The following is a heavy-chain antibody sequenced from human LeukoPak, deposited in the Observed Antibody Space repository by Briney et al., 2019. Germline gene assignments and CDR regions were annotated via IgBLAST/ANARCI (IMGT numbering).Heavy chain of an antibody. J-gene: IGHJ3*01. D-gene: IGHD6-6*01. CDR1: GGSISTYY. CDR2: IYASGNT. CDR3: AREYSSSSGKNAFDV. Sequence: SETLSLTCTVSGGSISTYYWSLIRQPAGKGLEWIGRIYASGNTNYNPSLKSRVTMSLDTSKNQFSLRLTSVTAADTAVHYCAREYSSSSGKNAFDVWGQGTMVTVSS. V-gene: IGHV4-4*07.